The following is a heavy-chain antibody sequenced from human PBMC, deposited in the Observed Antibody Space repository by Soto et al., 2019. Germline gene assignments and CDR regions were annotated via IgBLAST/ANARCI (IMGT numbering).Heavy chain of an antibody. CDR3: ARHVPYCSDTSHCAYGMDV. V-gene: IGHV4-59*08. CDR1: GRSISSYY. J-gene: IGHJ6*02. Sequence: SDTLSLTCTVYGRSISSYYWSWIRQPPGQGLEWIGYIYYSGSTNYNPSLKSRVTISVDTSKNQFSLKLSSVTAADTAVYYCARHVPYCSDTSHCAYGMDVWGQGTTVTIS. D-gene: IGHD2-2*01. CDR2: IYYSGST.